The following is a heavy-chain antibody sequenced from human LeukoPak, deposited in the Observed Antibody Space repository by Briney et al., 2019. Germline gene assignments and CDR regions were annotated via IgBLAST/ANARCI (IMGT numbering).Heavy chain of an antibody. J-gene: IGHJ6*04. CDR1: GGSISSYY. D-gene: IGHD2-2*01. Sequence: SETLSLTCTVSGGSISSYYWSWIRQPPGKGLEWIGYIYTSGSTKYNPSLKGRVTISVDTSKNQFSLRLSSVTAADTAVYYCARSLWGTTSPLGGVCGKGTTVTVSS. V-gene: IGHV4-4*09. CDR3: ARSLWGTTSPLGGV. CDR2: IYTSGST.